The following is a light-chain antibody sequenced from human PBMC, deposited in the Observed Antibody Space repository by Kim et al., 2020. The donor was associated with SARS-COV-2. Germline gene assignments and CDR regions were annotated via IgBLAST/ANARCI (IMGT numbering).Light chain of an antibody. CDR2: GAS. V-gene: IGKV3-20*01. Sequence: EIVLTQSPGTLSLSPGERATLSCRASQSVSSSYLAWYQQKPGQAPRLSIYGASSRATGIPDRFSGSGSGTDFTLTISRLEPEDFAVYYCQQYDNSPTITFGQGTRLEIK. J-gene: IGKJ5*01. CDR3: QQYDNSPTIT. CDR1: QSVSSSY.